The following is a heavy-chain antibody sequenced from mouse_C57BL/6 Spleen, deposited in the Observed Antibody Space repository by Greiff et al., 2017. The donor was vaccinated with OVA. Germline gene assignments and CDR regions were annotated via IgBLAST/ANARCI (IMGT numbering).Heavy chain of an antibody. V-gene: IGHV1-72*01. CDR2: IDPNSGGT. D-gene: IGHD2-5*01. Sequence: QVQLQQSGAELVKPGASVKLSCKASGYTFTSYWMHWVKQWPGRGLEWIGRIDPNSGGTKYNEKFKSKATLTVDKPSSTAYMQLSSLTSEDSAVDYCARSEDYYSNYVCAYWGQGTLVTVSA. CDR1: GYTFTSYW. CDR3: ARSEDYYSNYVCAY. J-gene: IGHJ3*01.